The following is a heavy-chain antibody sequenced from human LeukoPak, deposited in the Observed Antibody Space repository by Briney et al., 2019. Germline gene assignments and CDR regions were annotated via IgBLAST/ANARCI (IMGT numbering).Heavy chain of an antibody. CDR1: GFTFSTYG. D-gene: IGHD2-15*01. CDR3: AKVASGYCSGGGCYVDY. V-gene: IGHV3-23*01. Sequence: GGSLRLSCAASGFTFSTYGMTWVRQAPGKGLEWVSFITSTGVSTYYADSVKGRFTISRDNSKNTLSLQMSSLRAEDTAVYYCAKVASGYCSGGGCYVDYWGQGTLVTVSS. CDR2: ITSTGVST. J-gene: IGHJ4*02.